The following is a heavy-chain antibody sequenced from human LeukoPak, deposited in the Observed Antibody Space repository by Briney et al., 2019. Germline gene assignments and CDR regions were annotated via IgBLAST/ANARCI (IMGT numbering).Heavy chain of an antibody. D-gene: IGHD6-13*01. CDR1: GGTFSSYA. CDR3: ARDWAAAGTVYYFDY. J-gene: IGHJ4*02. CDR2: ITPILGIA. V-gene: IGHV1-69*04. Sequence: SVKVSCKASGGTFSSYAISWVRQAPGQGLEWMGRITPILGIANYVQKFQGRVTITADKSTSTAYMELSSLRSEDTAVYYCARDWAAAGTVYYFDYWGQGTLVTVSS.